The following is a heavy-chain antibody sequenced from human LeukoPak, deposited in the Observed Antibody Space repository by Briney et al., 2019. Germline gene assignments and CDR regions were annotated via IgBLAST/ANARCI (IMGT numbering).Heavy chain of an antibody. CDR1: GGSIGNYS. V-gene: IGHV4-59*01. D-gene: IGHD4-17*01. CDR3: ARDPFLLTTVTIDAEYFQH. CDR2: IYYSVST. J-gene: IGHJ1*01. Sequence: SETLSLTCTVSGGSIGNYSWSWIRQPPGKGLEWIGYIYYSVSTDYNPSLKSRVTISADTSKNHFSLRLTSVTAADTAVYYCARDPFLLTTVTIDAEYFQHWGQGTLVTVSS.